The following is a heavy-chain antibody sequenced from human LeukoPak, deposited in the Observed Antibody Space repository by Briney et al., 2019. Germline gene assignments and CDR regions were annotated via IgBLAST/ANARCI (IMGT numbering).Heavy chain of an antibody. CDR1: GGSISSYY. V-gene: IGHV4-59*01. CDR3: ARGGVTDAFDI. CDR2: IYYSGST. Sequence: SETLSLTCTVSGGSISSYYWTWIRQPSGKGLEWIGYIYYSGSTNYNPSLKSRVTISVDTSKNQFSLKLSSVTAADTAVYYCARGGVTDAFDIWGQGTMVTVSS. J-gene: IGHJ3*02. D-gene: IGHD4-23*01.